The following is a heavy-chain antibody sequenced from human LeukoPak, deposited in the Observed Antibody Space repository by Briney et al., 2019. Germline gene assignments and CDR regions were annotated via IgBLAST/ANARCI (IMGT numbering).Heavy chain of an antibody. CDR3: ARGSMVRGGPYYFDY. CDR2: IYYSGST. Sequence: SETLSLTCTVSGDSIYSGGFYWGWIRQHPGKGLEWIGYIYYSGSTYYNPSLKSRVTISVDTSKNQFSLKLSSVTAADTAVYYCARGSMVRGGPYYFDYWGQGTLVTVSS. CDR1: GDSIYSGGFY. D-gene: IGHD3-10*01. J-gene: IGHJ4*02. V-gene: IGHV4-31*03.